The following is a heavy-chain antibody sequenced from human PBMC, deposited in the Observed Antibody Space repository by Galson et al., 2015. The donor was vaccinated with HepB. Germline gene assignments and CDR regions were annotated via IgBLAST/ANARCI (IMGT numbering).Heavy chain of an antibody. CDR3: ARDTSNDY. CDR2: IYPGDSDT. CDR1: GYNFTSYW. Sequence: QSGAEVKKPGESLKIPCKGSGYNFTSYWIAWVRQMPGKGLEWMGIIYPGDSDTRYSPSFRGQVTISADKSITTAYLQWSGLKASDTAVYYCARDTSNDYWGQGTLVTVSS. J-gene: IGHJ4*02. D-gene: IGHD2-2*01. V-gene: IGHV5-51*03.